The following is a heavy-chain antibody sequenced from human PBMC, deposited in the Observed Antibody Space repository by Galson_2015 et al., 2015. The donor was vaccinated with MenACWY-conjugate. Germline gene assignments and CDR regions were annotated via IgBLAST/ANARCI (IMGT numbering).Heavy chain of an antibody. CDR1: GYTFTSYA. Sequence: SVKVSCKASGYTFTSYAMNWVRQAPGQGLEWMGWINTNTGNPTYAQGFTGRFVFSLDTSVSTAYLQISSLKAEDTAVYYCAWDSSSWSPRVYYYGMDVWGQGTTVTVSS. V-gene: IGHV7-4-1*02. D-gene: IGHD6-13*01. J-gene: IGHJ6*02. CDR2: INTNTGNP. CDR3: AWDSSSWSPRVYYYGMDV.